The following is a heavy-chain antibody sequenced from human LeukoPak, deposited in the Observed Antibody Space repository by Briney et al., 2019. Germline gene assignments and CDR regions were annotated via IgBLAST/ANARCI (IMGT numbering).Heavy chain of an antibody. CDR3: ARDLHLYGDYAEYFQH. J-gene: IGHJ1*01. CDR2: INSDGSST. V-gene: IGHV3-74*01. D-gene: IGHD4-17*01. Sequence: GVLRLSCAASGFTFSSYWMHWVRQAPGKGLVWVSRINSDGSSTSYADSVKGRFTISRDNAKNTLYLQMNSLRAEDTAVYYCARDLHLYGDYAEYFQHWGQGTLVTVSS. CDR1: GFTFSSYW.